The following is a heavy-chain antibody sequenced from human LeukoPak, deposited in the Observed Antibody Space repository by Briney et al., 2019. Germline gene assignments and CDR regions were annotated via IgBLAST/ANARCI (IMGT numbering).Heavy chain of an antibody. CDR2: IFNGGST. CDR1: GGSISSRSYY. Sequence: SETLSLTCIVSGGSISSRSYYWGWIRQPPGKGLEWIGSIFNGGSTYYNSSLQSRVTISVDTSKNQLSLRLSSVTAADTAVYYCVRHYRLNTGFDYWGQGTLVTVSS. D-gene: IGHD1-1*01. J-gene: IGHJ4*02. V-gene: IGHV4-39*01. CDR3: VRHYRLNTGFDY.